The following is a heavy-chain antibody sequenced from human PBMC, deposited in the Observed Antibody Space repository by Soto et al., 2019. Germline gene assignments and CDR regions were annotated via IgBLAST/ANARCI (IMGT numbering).Heavy chain of an antibody. CDR3: ASVDSSGYPGDY. V-gene: IGHV1-18*04. Sequence: ASVKVSCKASGYTFTSYGISWVRQAPGQGLEWMGWISAYNGNTNYAQKLQGRATMTTDTSTSTAYMELRSLRSDDTAVYYCASVDSSGYPGDYWGQGTLVTVSS. D-gene: IGHD3-22*01. CDR1: GYTFTSYG. CDR2: ISAYNGNT. J-gene: IGHJ4*02.